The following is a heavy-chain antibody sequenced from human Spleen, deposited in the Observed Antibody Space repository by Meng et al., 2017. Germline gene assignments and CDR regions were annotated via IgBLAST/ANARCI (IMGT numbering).Heavy chain of an antibody. CDR1: GFTFSSYE. J-gene: IGHJ4*02. V-gene: IGHV3-48*03. Sequence: GESLKISCAASGFTFSSYEMNWVRQAPGKGLEWVSYISSSGSTFYYADSVKGRFTISRDNSKRTLYLQMNSLRAEDTAVYYCARDSHYFAFWGQGTLVTVSS. CDR3: ARDSHYFAF. CDR2: ISSSGSTF.